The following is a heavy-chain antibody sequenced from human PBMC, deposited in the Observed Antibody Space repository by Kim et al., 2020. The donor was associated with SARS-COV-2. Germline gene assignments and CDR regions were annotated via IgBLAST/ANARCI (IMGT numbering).Heavy chain of an antibody. Sequence: SETLSLTCTVSGGSISSGGYYWSWIRQHPGKGLEWIGYIYYSGSTYYNPSLKSRVTISVDTSKNQFSLKLSSVTAADTAVYYCVRLHSSSWYGPTWFDPWGQGTLVTVSS. CDR3: VRLHSSSWYGPTWFDP. CDR2: IYYSGST. V-gene: IGHV4-31*03. J-gene: IGHJ5*02. D-gene: IGHD6-13*01. CDR1: GGSISSGGYY.